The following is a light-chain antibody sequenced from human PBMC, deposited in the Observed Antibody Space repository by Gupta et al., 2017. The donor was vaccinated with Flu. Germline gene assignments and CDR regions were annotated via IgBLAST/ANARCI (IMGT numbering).Light chain of an antibody. Sequence: PGSLYWSRGERGNWCCRARKRVRRYLGWYQHKPGQAPRLLIYDASNRDNGIPDRFSGSGYGTEFTLTISSLEPEDFAVYYCQQRRSCPIAFGQGTLLEIK. CDR1: KRVRRY. CDR3: QQRRSCPIA. J-gene: IGKJ5*01. V-gene: IGKV3-11*01. CDR2: DAS.